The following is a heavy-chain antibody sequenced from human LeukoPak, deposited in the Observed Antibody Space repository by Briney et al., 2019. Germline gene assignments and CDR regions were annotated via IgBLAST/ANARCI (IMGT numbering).Heavy chain of an antibody. D-gene: IGHD3-22*01. CDR1: GGTFSSYA. V-gene: IGHV1-69*13. Sequence: GASVKVSCKASGGTFSSYAISWVRQAPGQGLEWMGGIIPIFGTANYAQKFQGRVTITADESTSTAYMELSSLRSEDTAVYYCARDPLPTYYYENWFDPWGQGTLVTVSS. CDR3: ARDPLPTYYYENWFDP. CDR2: IIPIFGTA. J-gene: IGHJ5*02.